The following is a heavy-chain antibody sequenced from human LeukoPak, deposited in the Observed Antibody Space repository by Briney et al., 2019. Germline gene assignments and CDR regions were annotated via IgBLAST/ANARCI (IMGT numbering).Heavy chain of an antibody. CDR2: ISGSGGST. D-gene: IGHD3-22*01. J-gene: IGHJ4*02. V-gene: IGHV3-23*01. CDR1: GFTFSSYA. Sequence: GGSLRLSCAASGFTFSSYAMSWVRQAPGKGLEWVSAISGSGGSTYYADSVKGRFTISRDNSKNTLYLQMNSLRAEDTAVYYCAKVRTYYYDSSGYYYNDYWGQGTLVTVSS. CDR3: AKVRTYYYDSSGYYYNDY.